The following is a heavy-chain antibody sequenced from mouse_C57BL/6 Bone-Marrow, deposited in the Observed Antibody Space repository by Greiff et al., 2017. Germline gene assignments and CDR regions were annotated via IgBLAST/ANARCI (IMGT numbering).Heavy chain of an antibody. CDR3: ARLPYYYGSSYGWFAY. CDR2: ISSGGSYN. CDR1: GFTFSSYG. D-gene: IGHD1-1*01. Sequence: EVKLVESGGDLVKPGGSLELSCAASGFTFSSYGLSWVRQTPDKRLEWVATISSGGSYNYSPDSVKGRFTISRDNAKNTLYLQMRSLKSEDTAMYYCARLPYYYGSSYGWFAYWGQGTLVTVSA. V-gene: IGHV5-6*02. J-gene: IGHJ3*01.